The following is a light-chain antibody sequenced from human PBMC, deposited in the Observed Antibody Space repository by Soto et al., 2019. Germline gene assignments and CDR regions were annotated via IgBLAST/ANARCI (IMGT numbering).Light chain of an antibody. CDR1: QSITRW. J-gene: IGKJ4*01. Sequence: DIQMTQSPSTLSTSIGDRVTITCRASQSITRWLAWYQQKPGKASKLLIYDAYSLESGVPSRFSGSGSGAEFTLTISSLQPDDFATYYCQQYNHYSGLTFGGGTKVDI. CDR3: QQYNHYSGLT. CDR2: DAY. V-gene: IGKV1-5*01.